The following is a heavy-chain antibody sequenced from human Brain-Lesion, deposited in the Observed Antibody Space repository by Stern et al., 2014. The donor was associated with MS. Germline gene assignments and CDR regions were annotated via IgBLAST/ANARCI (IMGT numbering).Heavy chain of an antibody. Sequence: QLVESGGGVVQPGTSLRLSCAASGFTFSSYGMHWVRQAPGKGLEWVALAWYDGSTAYYTNSVKGRFTISRDNSKNTLSLQMNSLTAEDTAVYYCARGHIPYAYNYLFDYWGQGTLVTVSS. V-gene: IGHV3-33*01. CDR2: AWYDGSTA. CDR3: ARGHIPYAYNYLFDY. J-gene: IGHJ4*02. D-gene: IGHD5-24*01. CDR1: GFTFSSYG.